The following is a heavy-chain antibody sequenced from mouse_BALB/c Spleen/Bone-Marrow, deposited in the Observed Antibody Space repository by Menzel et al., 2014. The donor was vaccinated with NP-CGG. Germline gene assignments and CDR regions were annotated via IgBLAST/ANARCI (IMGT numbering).Heavy chain of an antibody. D-gene: IGHD2-4*01. CDR2: INSNGGST. J-gene: IGHJ3*01. Sequence: EVHLVESGGGLVQPGGSLKISCAASGFTFSSYGMSWVRQTPDKRLDLVATINSNGGSTYYPDSVKGRFTISRDNAKNALYLQMSSLKSEDTAIYYCARDSYYDYDGFAYWGQGTLVTVSA. CDR3: ARDSYYDYDGFAY. V-gene: IGHV5-6-3*01. CDR1: GFTFSSYG.